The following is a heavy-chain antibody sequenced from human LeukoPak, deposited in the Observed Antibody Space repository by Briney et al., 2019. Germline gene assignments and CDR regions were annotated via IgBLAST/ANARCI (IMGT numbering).Heavy chain of an antibody. CDR1: GFTFSSYA. CDR3: AKDPMVRGVGPFDY. V-gene: IGHV3-23*01. Sequence: QTGGSLRLSCAASGFTFSSYAMSWVRQAPGKGLEWVSAISGSGGSTYYADSVKGRFTISRDNSKNTLYLQMNSLRAEDTAVYYCAKDPMVRGVGPFDYWGQGTLVTVSS. CDR2: ISGSGGST. D-gene: IGHD3-10*01. J-gene: IGHJ4*02.